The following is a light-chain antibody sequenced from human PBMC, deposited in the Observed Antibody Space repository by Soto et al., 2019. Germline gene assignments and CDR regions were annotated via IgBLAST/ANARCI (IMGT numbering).Light chain of an antibody. J-gene: IGKJ4*01. V-gene: IGKV3-15*01. CDR1: QSVSSN. CDR3: QQYNNCPLT. CDR2: GAS. Sequence: EIVMTQSPATLSASPGERATLSCRASQSVSSNLAWYQQKPGQAPRLLIYGASTRATGIPARFSGSGSGTEFTLTISSLQSEDFAVYYCQQYNNCPLTFGRGTKV.